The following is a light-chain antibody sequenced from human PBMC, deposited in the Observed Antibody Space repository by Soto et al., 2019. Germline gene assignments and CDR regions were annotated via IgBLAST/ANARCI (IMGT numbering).Light chain of an antibody. CDR2: AAS. J-gene: IGKJ3*01. Sequence: IQLTQSPSSLSASVGDRVTITCRASQGISSYLAWYQQKPGKAPKLLIYAASTLQSGVPSRFSGCGSGTDFTLPISSLQPEDFATYYCQQLNSYPRTFGPGTKVDIK. CDR3: QQLNSYPRT. CDR1: QGISSY. V-gene: IGKV1-9*01.